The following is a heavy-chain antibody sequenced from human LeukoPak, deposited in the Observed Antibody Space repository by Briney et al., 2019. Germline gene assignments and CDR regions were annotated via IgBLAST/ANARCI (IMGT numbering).Heavy chain of an antibody. V-gene: IGHV1-69*13. CDR1: GGTFSSYA. D-gene: IGHD1-26*01. Sequence: SVKVSCKASGGTFSSYAISWVRQAPGQGLEWMGGIIPIFGTANYAQKFQGRVTITADESTSTAYMELSSLRSEDAAVYYCARGRRGGSGFYFDYWGQGTLVTVSS. CDR2: IIPIFGTA. J-gene: IGHJ4*02. CDR3: ARGRRGGSGFYFDY.